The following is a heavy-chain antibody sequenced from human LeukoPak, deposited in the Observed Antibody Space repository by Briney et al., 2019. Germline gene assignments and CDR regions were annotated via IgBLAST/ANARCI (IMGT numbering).Heavy chain of an antibody. CDR3: TRYYYDGSGYYYLFDY. D-gene: IGHD3-22*01. J-gene: IGHJ4*02. CDR1: GFTFSGSA. V-gene: IGHV3-73*01. CDR2: IISKTNSYAT. Sequence: GGSLKLSCAASGFTFSGSAMHWVRQASGKGLEWVGRIISKTNSYATAYAASVKGRFTISRDDSKNTAYLQMNSLKTEDTAVYYCTRYYYDGSGYYYLFDYWGQGTLVTVSS.